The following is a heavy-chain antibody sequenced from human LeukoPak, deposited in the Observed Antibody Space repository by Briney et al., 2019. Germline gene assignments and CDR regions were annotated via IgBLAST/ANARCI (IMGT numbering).Heavy chain of an antibody. J-gene: IGHJ5*02. V-gene: IGHV1-2*02. CDR3: ARDGEQTDFDP. Sequence: ASVKVSCKASGYTFTGYYMHWVRQAPGQGLEWMGWINPNSGGTSYAQKFQGRVTMTRDTSISTAYMELSRLRSDDTAVYYCARDGEQTDFDPWGQGTLVTVSS. CDR2: INPNSGGT. D-gene: IGHD1/OR15-1a*01. CDR1: GYTFTGYY.